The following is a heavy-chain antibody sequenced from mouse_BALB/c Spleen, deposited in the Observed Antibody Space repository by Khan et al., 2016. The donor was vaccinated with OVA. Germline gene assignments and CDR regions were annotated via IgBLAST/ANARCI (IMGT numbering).Heavy chain of an antibody. V-gene: IGHV2-6-5*01. Sequence: QVQLKESGPGLVAPSQSLSITCTVSGFSLSDYGVSWIRQPPGKGLEWLGVIWGGGSTYYNSALKSRLSINKDNSKSQAFLKMNSLQTDDTAIYYCAKGLWSYYFALDYLGQGTSVTVSS. CDR1: GFSLSDYG. D-gene: IGHD1-1*02. J-gene: IGHJ4*01. CDR3: AKGLWSYYFALDY. CDR2: IWGGGST.